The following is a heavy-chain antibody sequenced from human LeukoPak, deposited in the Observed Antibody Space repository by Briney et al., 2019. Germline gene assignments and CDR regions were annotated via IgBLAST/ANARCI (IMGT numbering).Heavy chain of an antibody. CDR1: GFTFKSYS. Sequence: PGGSLRLSCAASGFTFKSYSVYWVRQAPGKGLEWVSSISGSGGTTYYAGSVKGRFTISRDNSKNTLFLQMNSLRADDTAIYYCAKRDFWGQGTLVTVSS. CDR2: ISGSGGTT. V-gene: IGHV3-23*01. CDR3: AKRDF. J-gene: IGHJ4*02.